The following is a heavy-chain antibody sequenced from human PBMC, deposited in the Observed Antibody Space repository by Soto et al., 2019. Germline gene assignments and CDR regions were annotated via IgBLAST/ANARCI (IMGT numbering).Heavy chain of an antibody. CDR2: ISYDGSNK. D-gene: IGHD1-26*01. CDR1: GFTFSSYG. J-gene: IGHJ6*02. V-gene: IGHV3-30*18. Sequence: GGSLRLSCAASGFTFSSYGMHWVRKAPGKGLEWVAVISYDGSNKYYADSVKGRFTISRDNSKNTLYLQMNSLRAEDTAVYYCAKNRAVGGNYYYYYGMDVWGQGTTVTVSS. CDR3: AKNRAVGGNYYYYYGMDV.